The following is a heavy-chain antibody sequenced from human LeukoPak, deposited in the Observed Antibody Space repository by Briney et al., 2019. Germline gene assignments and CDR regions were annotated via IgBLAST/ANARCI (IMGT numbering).Heavy chain of an antibody. D-gene: IGHD4-17*01. CDR3: ARDNGDYGGSEY. Sequence: SETLSLTRTVSGGSISSGGYYWSWIRQHPGKGLEWIGYIYYSGSTYYNPSLKSRVTISVDTSKNQFSLKLSSVTAADTAVYYCARDNGDYGGSEYWGQGTLVTVSS. V-gene: IGHV4-31*03. CDR2: IYYSGST. CDR1: GGSISSGGYY. J-gene: IGHJ4*02.